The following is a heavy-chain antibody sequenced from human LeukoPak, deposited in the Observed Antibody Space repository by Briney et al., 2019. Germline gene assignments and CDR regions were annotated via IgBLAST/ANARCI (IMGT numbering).Heavy chain of an antibody. CDR1: GFTFDDYA. V-gene: IGHV3-43*02. CDR3: AKDPYYYDSSGYYYPDY. CDR2: ISGDGGST. D-gene: IGHD3-22*01. Sequence: GGSLRLSCAASGFTFDDYAMHWVRQAPWKGLEWVSLISGDGGSTYYADSVKGRFTISRDNSKNSLYLQMNSLRTEDTALYYCAKDPYYYDSSGYYYPDYWGQGTLVTVSS. J-gene: IGHJ4*02.